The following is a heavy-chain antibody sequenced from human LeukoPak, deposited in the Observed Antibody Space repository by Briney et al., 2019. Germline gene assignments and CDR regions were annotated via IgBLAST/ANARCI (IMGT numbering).Heavy chain of an antibody. CDR3: ARWGRYFGRRGGDY. V-gene: IGHV4-34*01. J-gene: IGHJ4*02. CDR2: INHSGST. CDR1: GGSFSGYN. D-gene: IGHD3-10*01. Sequence: PSETLCLTCAVYGGSFSGYNWSWVRQPPGKGREWIGEINHSGSTNSNPSLKSRVTISVDTSKNQFSLKLSSVTAADTAAYYCARWGRYFGRRGGDYWGQGTLVNVSS.